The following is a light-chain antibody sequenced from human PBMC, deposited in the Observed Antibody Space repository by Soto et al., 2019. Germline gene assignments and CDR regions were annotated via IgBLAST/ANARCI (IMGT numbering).Light chain of an antibody. V-gene: IGKV1-5*01. CDR3: QQYNSWWT. CDR2: DAS. J-gene: IGKJ1*01. Sequence: DIQMTQSPSTLSASVGDRVTITCRASQSISSWLAWYQQKPGKAPKLLIYDASSLESGVPSRFSGSGSGTVFTLTFSCQQPDDFATYYCQQYNSWWTFGQGTKVEIK. CDR1: QSISSW.